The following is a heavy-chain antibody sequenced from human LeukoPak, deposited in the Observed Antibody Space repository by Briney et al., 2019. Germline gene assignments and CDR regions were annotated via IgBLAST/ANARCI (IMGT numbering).Heavy chain of an antibody. Sequence: GASVKVSCKASGGTFSSYAISWVRQAPGQGLEWMGWISAYNGNTNYAQKLQGRVTMTTDTSTSTAYMELRSLRSDDTAVYYCARDTRHCSGGSCSTEYFQHWGQGTLVTVSS. V-gene: IGHV1-18*01. CDR2: ISAYNGNT. D-gene: IGHD2-15*01. J-gene: IGHJ1*01. CDR3: ARDTRHCSGGSCSTEYFQH. CDR1: GGTFSSYA.